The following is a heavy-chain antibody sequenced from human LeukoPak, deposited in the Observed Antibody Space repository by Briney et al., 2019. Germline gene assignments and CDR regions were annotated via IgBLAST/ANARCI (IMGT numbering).Heavy chain of an antibody. J-gene: IGHJ4*02. CDR3: ATLWFGELFLAS. CDR1: GYTLTELS. D-gene: IGHD3-10*01. CDR2: FDPEDGET. V-gene: IGHV1-24*01. Sequence: ASVKVSCKVSGYTLTELSMHWVRQAPGKGLEWMGGFDPEDGETIYAQKFQGRVTMTEDTSTDTAYMELSSLRSEDTAVYYCATLWFGELFLASWGQGTLVTVSS.